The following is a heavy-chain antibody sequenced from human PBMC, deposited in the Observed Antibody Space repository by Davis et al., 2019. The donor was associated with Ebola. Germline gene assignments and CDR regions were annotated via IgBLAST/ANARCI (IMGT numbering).Heavy chain of an antibody. CDR2: VSAYNDNT. V-gene: IGHV1-18*01. D-gene: IGHD2-15*01. CDR1: GYTFTSYG. J-gene: IGHJ5*02. CDR3: ARDCSGTSCYFKWFDP. Sequence: AASVKVSCKASGYTFTSYGISWVRQAPGQGLEWMGWVSAYNDNTNYAQKLQGRVTMTTDTSTSTAYMELRSLRSDDTAVYYCARDCSGTSCYFKWFDPRGQGTLVTVSS.